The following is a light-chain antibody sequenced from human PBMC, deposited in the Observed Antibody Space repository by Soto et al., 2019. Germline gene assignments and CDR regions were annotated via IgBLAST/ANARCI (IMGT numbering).Light chain of an antibody. Sequence: IQVTQSPSALSASVGDRITITCRASQGVSTYLAWYQQKPGKAPKLLIYAAYTLQSGVPSRFSGGGSGTDCTLTLSSLQPEDFATYYCHQLNRNPTFGGGTKVEIK. CDR1: QGVSTY. J-gene: IGKJ4*01. V-gene: IGKV1-9*01. CDR3: HQLNRNPT. CDR2: AAY.